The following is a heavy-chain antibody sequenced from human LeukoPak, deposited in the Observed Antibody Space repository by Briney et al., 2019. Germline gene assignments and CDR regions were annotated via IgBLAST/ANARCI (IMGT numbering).Heavy chain of an antibody. CDR3: PRRFDFWSGNYKVKWSDS. Sequence: KPGGSLRLSCAASGFSFSNFGMNWVRQAPGKGLEWVSSISSSSTSIFYADSVKGRFTTSRDNAKNSLYLQMSSLRAEDTAVYYCPRRFDFWSGNYKVKWSDSWGQGTLVTVSS. D-gene: IGHD3-3*01. CDR2: ISSSSTSI. J-gene: IGHJ5*01. CDR1: GFSFSNFG. V-gene: IGHV3-21*01.